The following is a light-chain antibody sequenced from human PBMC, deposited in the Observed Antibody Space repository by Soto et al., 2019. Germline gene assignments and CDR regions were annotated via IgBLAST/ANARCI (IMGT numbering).Light chain of an antibody. CDR2: GAS. CDR1: QNVNSN. J-gene: IGKJ2*01. CDR3: QQYNDWPPMYT. Sequence: EIVMTQSPATLSMSPGERATLSCRATQNVNSNLAWYQHRPGQAPRLLIYGASIRPTGIPARFSGSESGTEFSLTIASLQSEDFAVYYCQQYNDWPPMYTFGQGTKLEIK. V-gene: IGKV3-15*01.